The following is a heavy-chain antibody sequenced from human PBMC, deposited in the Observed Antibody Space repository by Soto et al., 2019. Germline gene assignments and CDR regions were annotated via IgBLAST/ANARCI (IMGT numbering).Heavy chain of an antibody. CDR2: IRSKGYGGTT. V-gene: IGHV3-49*03. CDR3: TRSKSFDY. J-gene: IGHJ4*02. CDR1: GFTFGDYA. Sequence: VQLVESGGGLVQPGRSLRLSCTGSGFTFGDYAMSWFRLAPGQGLEWVGRIRSKGYGGTTEYAASAKGRFTISRDDSTNIAYLQMNSLKTEDTAVYYCTRSKSFDYWGQGTLVTVSS.